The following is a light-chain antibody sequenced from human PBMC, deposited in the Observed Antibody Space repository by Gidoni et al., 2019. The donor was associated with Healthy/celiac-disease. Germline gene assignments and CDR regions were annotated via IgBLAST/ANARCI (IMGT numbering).Light chain of an antibody. J-gene: IGKJ3*01. CDR1: QSVLYSSNNKNY. CDR3: QQYYSTPFT. V-gene: IGKV4-1*01. Sequence: DIVMTQSPDSLAVSLGERATINCTSSQSVLYSSNNKNYLAWYQQKPGQPPKLLIYWASTRESGVPDRFSGSGSGTDLTLTISSLQAEDVAVYYCQQYYSTPFTFAPXTKVDIK. CDR2: WAS.